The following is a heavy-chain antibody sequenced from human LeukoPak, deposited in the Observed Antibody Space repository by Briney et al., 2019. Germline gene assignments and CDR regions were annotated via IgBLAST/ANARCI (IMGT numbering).Heavy chain of an antibody. V-gene: IGHV4-30-4*01. CDR2: IYYSGST. J-gene: IGHJ3*02. CDR3: ARFVVAEGDAFDI. CDR1: GGSISSGDYY. Sequence: SETLSLTCTVSGGSISSGDYYWSWIRQPPGKGLEWIGYIYYSGSTYYNPSLKSRVTISVDTSKNQFSLKLSSVTAADTAVYYCARFVVAEGDAFDIWGQGTMVTVSS. D-gene: IGHD5-12*01.